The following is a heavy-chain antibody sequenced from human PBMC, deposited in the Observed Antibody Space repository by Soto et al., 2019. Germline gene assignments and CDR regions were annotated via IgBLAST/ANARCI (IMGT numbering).Heavy chain of an antibody. Sequence: QVQLQESGPGLVKPSQTLSLTCTVSGGSISSGGYYWSWIRQHPGKGLEWIRYIYYSGSTYYNPSLKSRATISVDTSKNQFSLKLSSVTAADTAVYYCAIYDSSGSRGFQHWGQGTLVTVSS. CDR3: AIYDSSGSRGFQH. V-gene: IGHV4-31*03. J-gene: IGHJ1*01. CDR1: GGSISSGGYY. D-gene: IGHD3-22*01. CDR2: IYYSGST.